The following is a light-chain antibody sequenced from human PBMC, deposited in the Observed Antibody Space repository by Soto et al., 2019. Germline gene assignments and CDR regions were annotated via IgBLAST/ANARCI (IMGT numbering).Light chain of an antibody. J-gene: IGKJ5*01. CDR2: GAS. V-gene: IGKV3-15*01. CDR3: QQYNTWPPIT. CDR1: QSVSSN. Sequence: EIVTTQSPATLSVSPGERATLSCRASQSVSSNLAWYQQKPGQAPRLLIYGASIRATGIPARFSGSGSWTEFTLTISSLQSEDFAVYYCQQYNTWPPITFGQGTRLEI.